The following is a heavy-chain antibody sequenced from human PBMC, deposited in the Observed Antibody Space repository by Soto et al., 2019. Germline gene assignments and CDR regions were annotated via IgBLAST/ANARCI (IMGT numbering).Heavy chain of an antibody. J-gene: IGHJ6*02. CDR1: GFTFISYG. CDR3: ARDVGYCSGGSCFSHADV. Sequence: PGGSLRLSCAASGFTFISYGMHWVRQAPGKGLEWVAVIWYDGSNKYYADSVKGRFTISRDNPKNTLYLQMNSLRAEDTAVYYCARDVGYCSGGSCFSHADVWGQGTTVTVSS. V-gene: IGHV3-33*01. D-gene: IGHD2-15*01. CDR2: IWYDGSNK.